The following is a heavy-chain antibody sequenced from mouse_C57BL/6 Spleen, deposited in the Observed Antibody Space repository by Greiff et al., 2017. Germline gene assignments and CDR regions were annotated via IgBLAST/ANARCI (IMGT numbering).Heavy chain of an antibody. CDR3: ALSPTAQATFAY. D-gene: IGHD3-2*02. CDR1: GYTFTSYW. Sequence: QVQLQQPGAELVMPGASVKLSCKASGYTFTSYWMHWVKQRPGQGLEWIGEIDPSDSYTNYNQKFKGKSTLTVDKSSSTAYMQLSSLTSEDSAVYYCALSPTAQATFAYWGKGTLVTVSA. CDR2: IDPSDSYT. V-gene: IGHV1-69*01. J-gene: IGHJ3*01.